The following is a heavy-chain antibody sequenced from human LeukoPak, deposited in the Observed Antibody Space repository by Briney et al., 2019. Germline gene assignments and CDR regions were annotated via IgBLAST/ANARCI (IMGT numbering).Heavy chain of an antibody. CDR2: IYYSGST. V-gene: IGHV4-39*01. J-gene: IGHJ5*02. D-gene: IGHD3-3*01. Sequence: SETLSLTCTVSGGSISSSSYYWGWIRQPPGKGLEWIGSIYYSGSTYYNTSLKSRVTISVDTSKNQFSLKLSSVTAADTAVYYCARQSTDFWSGYRPYNWFDPWGQGTLVTVSS. CDR3: ARQSTDFWSGYRPYNWFDP. CDR1: GGSISSSSYY.